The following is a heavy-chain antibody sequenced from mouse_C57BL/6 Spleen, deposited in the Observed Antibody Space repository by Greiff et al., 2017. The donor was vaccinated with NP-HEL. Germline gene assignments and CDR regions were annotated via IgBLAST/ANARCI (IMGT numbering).Heavy chain of an antibody. CDR3: YLSCNYDY. Sequence: VQLQQSGAELVRPGASVKLSCKASGYTFTDYYINWVKQRPGQGLEWIARIYPGSGNTYYNEKFKGKATLTAEKSSSTAYMQLSSLTSEDSAVYFCYLSCNYDYWGQGTTLTVSS. V-gene: IGHV1-76*01. J-gene: IGHJ2*01. CDR1: GYTFTDYY. D-gene: IGHD2-1*01. CDR2: IYPGSGNT.